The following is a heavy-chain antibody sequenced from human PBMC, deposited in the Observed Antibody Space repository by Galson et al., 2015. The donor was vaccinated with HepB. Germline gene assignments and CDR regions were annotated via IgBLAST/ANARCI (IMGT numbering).Heavy chain of an antibody. Sequence: ETLSLTCAVYGGSFSGYYWSWIRQPPGKGLEWIGEINHSGSTNYNPSLKSRVTISVDTSKNQFSLKLSSVTAADTAVYYCARTRGGYSYGFPWGQGTLVTVSS. CDR2: INHSGST. V-gene: IGHV4-34*01. D-gene: IGHD5-18*01. CDR1: GGSFSGYY. J-gene: IGHJ5*02. CDR3: ARTRGGYSYGFP.